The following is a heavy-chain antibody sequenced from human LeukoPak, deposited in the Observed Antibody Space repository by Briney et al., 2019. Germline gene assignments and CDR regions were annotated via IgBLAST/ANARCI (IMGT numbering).Heavy chain of an antibody. CDR1: GYNFATLW. V-gene: IGHV5-51*01. CDR3: ARPVEMATSPFDY. CDR2: IYPDDSDT. Sequence: GSLKISCKASGYNFATLWIAWVRQMPGKGLEWMGIIYPDDSDTRYSPSFQGQVTISADKSIATAYLQWSSLKASDTAMYYCARPVEMATSPFDYWGQGTLVTVSS. D-gene: IGHD5-24*01. J-gene: IGHJ4*02.